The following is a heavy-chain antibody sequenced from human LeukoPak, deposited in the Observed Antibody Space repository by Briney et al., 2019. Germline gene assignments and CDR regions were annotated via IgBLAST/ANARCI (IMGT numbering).Heavy chain of an antibody. D-gene: IGHD3-22*01. V-gene: IGHV3-30-3*01. J-gene: IGHJ4*02. CDR1: GFTFSSYA. CDR3: ARDSYYYDSSGYYDY. Sequence: GGSLRLSCAASGFTFSSYAMHWVRQAPGKGLEWVAVISYDGSNKYYADSVKGRFTISRDNSKNTLYLQMNSLRGEDTAVYYCARDSYYYDSSGYYDYWGQGTLVTVSS. CDR2: ISYDGSNK.